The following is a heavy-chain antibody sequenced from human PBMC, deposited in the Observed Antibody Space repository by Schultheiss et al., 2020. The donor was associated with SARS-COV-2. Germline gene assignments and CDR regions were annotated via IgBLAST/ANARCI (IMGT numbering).Heavy chain of an antibody. CDR2: IYDSGRAIYKT. J-gene: IGHJ4*02. V-gene: IGHV4-61*08. CDR3: ARLRGSYIQLDY. D-gene: IGHD1-26*01. Sequence: SETLSLTCTVSGGSISSGGYYWSWIRQSPGKGLEWIGYIYDSGRAIYKTKYNASLKSRVTISEATSKNQFSLKLSSVTAADTAVYYCARLRGSYIQLDYWGQGTLVTV. CDR1: GGSISSGGYY.